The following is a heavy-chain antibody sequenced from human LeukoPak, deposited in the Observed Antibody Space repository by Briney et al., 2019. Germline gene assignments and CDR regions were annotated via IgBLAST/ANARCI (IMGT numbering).Heavy chain of an antibody. CDR1: GFTFSSYG. Sequence: GSLRLSCAASGFTFSSYGMSWVRQAPGKGLEWVSSNSSRSNNIYYADSLKGRFTISRDNAKNSLYLQMNSLRAEDTAVYYCASGGSGYYYPNWGQGTLVTVSS. D-gene: IGHD3-22*01. V-gene: IGHV3-21*01. J-gene: IGHJ4*02. CDR2: NSSRSNNI. CDR3: ASGGSGYYYPN.